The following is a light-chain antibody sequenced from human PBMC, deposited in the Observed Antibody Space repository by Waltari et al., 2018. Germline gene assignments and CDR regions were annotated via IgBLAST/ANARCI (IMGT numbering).Light chain of an antibody. V-gene: IGKV1-39*01. CDR2: AAS. CDR3: QQSYSTPHT. CDR1: QSIRSY. J-gene: IGKJ3*01. Sequence: DIQMTQSPSSLSASVGDRVTITCRASQSIRSYLNWYPQKPGKAPKLLIYAASSLQSGVPSRFSGSGSGTDFTLTISSLQPEDFATYYCQQSYSTPHTFGPGTKVDIK.